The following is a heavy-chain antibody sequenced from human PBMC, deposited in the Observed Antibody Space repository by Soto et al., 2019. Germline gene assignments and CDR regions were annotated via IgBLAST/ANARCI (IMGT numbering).Heavy chain of an antibody. V-gene: IGHV1-18*01. Sequence: ASVKVSCKASGYTFTSYGISWVRQAPGQGLEWMGWISAYNGNTNYAQKLQGRVTMTTDTSTSTAYMELRSLRSDDTAVYYCARDIWAVATMADAFDRWGQGTMVTVSS. J-gene: IGHJ3*02. CDR1: GYTFTSYG. CDR2: ISAYNGNT. D-gene: IGHD5-12*01. CDR3: ARDIWAVATMADAFDR.